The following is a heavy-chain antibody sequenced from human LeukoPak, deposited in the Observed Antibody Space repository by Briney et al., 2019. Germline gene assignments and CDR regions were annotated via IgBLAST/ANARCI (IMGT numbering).Heavy chain of an antibody. J-gene: IGHJ3*02. CDR1: GASISGYF. Sequence: SETLSLTCAVSGASISGYFWSWIRQPPGKGLEWIGYISYSGSTTYNPSLKSRVTLSVDTSKSQFSLKLNSVTAADTAVYYCARDMVRGVIITHGAFDIWGQGTMVTVSS. V-gene: IGHV4-59*12. CDR2: ISYSGST. D-gene: IGHD3-10*01. CDR3: ARDMVRGVIITHGAFDI.